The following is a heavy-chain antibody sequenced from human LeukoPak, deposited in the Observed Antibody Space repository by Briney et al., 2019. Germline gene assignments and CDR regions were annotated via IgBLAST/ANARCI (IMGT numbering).Heavy chain of an antibody. V-gene: IGHV4-59*01. Sequence: SETLSLTCTVSGGSISSYYWSWIRQPPGNGLEWIGYIYYSGSTNYNPSLKSRVTISVDTSKNQFSLKLSSVTAADTAVYYCASGPLYCSGGSCYSDAWFDPWGQGTLVTVSS. CDR2: IYYSGST. J-gene: IGHJ5*02. D-gene: IGHD2-15*01. CDR1: GGSISSYY. CDR3: ASGPLYCSGGSCYSDAWFDP.